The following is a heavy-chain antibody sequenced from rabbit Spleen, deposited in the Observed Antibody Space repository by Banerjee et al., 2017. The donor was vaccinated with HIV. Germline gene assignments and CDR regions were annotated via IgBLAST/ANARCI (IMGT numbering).Heavy chain of an antibody. Sequence: QQLVESGGGLAKPGASLPLTCKASGFPFSSAYYMPWVRQAPGKGLEWIGCIGAGSGTTYYASWVNGRFTISKTSSTTVTLQMTSLTAADTATYFCASAYSDVYFNLWGQGTLVTVS. V-gene: IGHV1S40*01. D-gene: IGHD6-1*01. J-gene: IGHJ4*01. CDR1: GFPFSSAYY. CDR3: ASAYSDVYFNL. CDR2: IGAGSGTT.